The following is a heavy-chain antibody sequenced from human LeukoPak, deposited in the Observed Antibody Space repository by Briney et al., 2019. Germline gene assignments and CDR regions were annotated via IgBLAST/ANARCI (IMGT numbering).Heavy chain of an antibody. D-gene: IGHD3-16*01. Sequence: GASVKVSFKASGGSFRNYAMHWVRQAPGQGLEWMGRIIPLLDTTDYAQKFQGRLTIAADKSTNTAYMEVTSLRPDDTAVYFCARDLVVEVPSSLGYWGQGTLVTVSS. J-gene: IGHJ4*02. CDR3: ARDLVVEVPSSLGY. CDR2: IIPLLDTT. V-gene: IGHV1-69*04. CDR1: GGSFRNYA.